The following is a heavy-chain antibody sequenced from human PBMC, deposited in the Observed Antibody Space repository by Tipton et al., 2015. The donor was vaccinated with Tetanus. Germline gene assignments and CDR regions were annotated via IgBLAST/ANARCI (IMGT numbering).Heavy chain of an antibody. CDR2: IYYSGTS. CDR3: ARGGSCSYGPRGLDL. D-gene: IGHD5-18*01. J-gene: IGHJ2*01. Sequence: TLSLTCTVSGDSISSGPYSWSWLRQHPGKGLELIGYIYYSGTSYISPSLTRRVSIAVDTSRNQFSLNLTSVTVADSAVYFCARGGSCSYGPRGLDLWGRGTLVTVSS. V-gene: IGHV4-31*03. CDR1: GDSISSGPYS.